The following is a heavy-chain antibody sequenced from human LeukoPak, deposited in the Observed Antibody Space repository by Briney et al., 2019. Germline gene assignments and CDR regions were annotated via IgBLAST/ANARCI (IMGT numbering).Heavy chain of an antibody. CDR2: IGPHSTFT. CDR1: GFTFTDHY. CDR3: VREGEGPLSKDFDY. J-gene: IGHJ4*02. V-gene: IGHV1-2*02. D-gene: IGHD2/OR15-2a*01. Sequence: ASVTVSFKCSGFTFTDHYIHWGGQGPGQGVEGVGYIGPHSTFTSSPQEFQGRVTMTRDPSMSTAYMELTRLASDDTAVYYCVREGEGPLSKDFDYWGQGTLVTVSS.